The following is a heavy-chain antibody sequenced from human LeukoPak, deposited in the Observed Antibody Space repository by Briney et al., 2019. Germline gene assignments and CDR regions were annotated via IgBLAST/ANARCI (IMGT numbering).Heavy chain of an antibody. D-gene: IGHD4-17*01. Sequence: GGSLRLSCAASGFTFSSYSMNWVRQAPGKGLEWVSSISSSSSYIYYADSVKGRFTISRDNAKNSLYLQMNSLRAEDTAVYYCARDLYGDYAFDYWGQGTLVSVSS. CDR3: ARDLYGDYAFDY. V-gene: IGHV3-21*01. CDR2: ISSSSSYI. CDR1: GFTFSSYS. J-gene: IGHJ4*02.